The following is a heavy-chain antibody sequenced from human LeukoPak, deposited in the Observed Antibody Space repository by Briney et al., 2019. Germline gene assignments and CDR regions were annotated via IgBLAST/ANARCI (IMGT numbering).Heavy chain of an antibody. CDR2: IKQDGSER. V-gene: IGHV3-7*01. Sequence: PGGSLRLSCAASGFTFRGFSMSWVRQSPTKGLQRVANIKQDGSERYYVDSVKGRFTISRDNAKNSLSLQMNNLRVEDTAVYYCARAGSHWHYVYWGQGTVVTVSS. CDR1: GFTFRGFS. CDR3: ARAGSHWHYVY. D-gene: IGHD3-10*01. J-gene: IGHJ4*02.